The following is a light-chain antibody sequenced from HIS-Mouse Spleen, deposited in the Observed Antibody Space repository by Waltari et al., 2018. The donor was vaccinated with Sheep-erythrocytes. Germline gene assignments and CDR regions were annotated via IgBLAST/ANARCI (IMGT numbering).Light chain of an antibody. V-gene: IGLV2-14*03. CDR1: SSDVGGYNY. CDR2: DVS. Sequence: QSALTQPASVSGSPGQSITISCTGTSSDVGGYNYVSWYQQHPGKAPKLMIYDVSNRPYGVSNRFSVSKSGNTASLTISGLQAEDEADYYCSSYTSSSSYVFGTGTKVTVL. CDR3: SSYTSSSSYV. J-gene: IGLJ1*01.